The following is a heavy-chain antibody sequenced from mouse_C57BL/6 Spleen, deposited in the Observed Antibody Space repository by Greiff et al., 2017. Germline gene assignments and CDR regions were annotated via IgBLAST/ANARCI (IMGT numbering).Heavy chain of an antibody. CDR2: IDPSDSYT. CDR3: AVIYYYGRNAMDY. CDR1: GYTFTSYW. Sequence: VQLQQPGAELVKPGASVKLSCKASGYTFTSYWMQWVKQRPGQGLEWIGEIDPSDSYTNYNQKFKGKATLTVDTSSSTAYMQLSSLTSEDSAVYYCAVIYYYGRNAMDYWGQGTSVTVSS. J-gene: IGHJ4*01. D-gene: IGHD1-1*01. V-gene: IGHV1-50*01.